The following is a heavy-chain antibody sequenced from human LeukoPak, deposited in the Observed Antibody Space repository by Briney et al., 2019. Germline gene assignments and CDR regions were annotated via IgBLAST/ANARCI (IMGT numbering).Heavy chain of an antibody. CDR1: GGSINNYH. Sequence: SETLSLTCTVSGGSINNYHWSWIRQPVGKGLEWIGQIYTDGSTNYNPPLKSRVTMSIDTTEDRVSLTIRSVTAADTAFYYCARRDISSGWSFDYWGQGTLVTVSS. CDR3: ARRDISSGWSFDY. V-gene: IGHV4-4*07. D-gene: IGHD6-19*01. CDR2: IYTDGST. J-gene: IGHJ4*02.